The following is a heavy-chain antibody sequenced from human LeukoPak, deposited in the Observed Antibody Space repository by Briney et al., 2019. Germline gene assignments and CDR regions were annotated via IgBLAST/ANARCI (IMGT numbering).Heavy chain of an antibody. CDR3: ASGKYRYGDNWFDP. Sequence: GGSLRLSCAASGFTFSSYAMHWVRQAPGKGLEWVSVISYDGSNKYYADSVKGRFTISRDNSKNTLYLQMNSLRAEDTAVYFCASGKYRYGDNWFDPWGQGTLVTVSS. J-gene: IGHJ5*02. D-gene: IGHD5-18*01. V-gene: IGHV3-30*04. CDR1: GFTFSSYA. CDR2: ISYDGSNK.